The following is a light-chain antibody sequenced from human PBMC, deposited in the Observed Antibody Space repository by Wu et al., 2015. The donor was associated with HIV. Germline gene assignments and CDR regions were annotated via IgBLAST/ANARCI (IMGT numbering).Light chain of an antibody. CDR2: DAS. J-gene: IGKJ5*01. V-gene: IGKV1-13*02. CDR1: QGISSA. Sequence: AIQLTQSPSSLSASVGDRVTITCRASQGISSALAWYQQKSGKAPKLLIYDASSLESGVPSRFSGGGSGTDFTLTISSLQAEDFATYYCQQFNSYPITFGQGTRLEIK. CDR3: QQFNSYPIT.